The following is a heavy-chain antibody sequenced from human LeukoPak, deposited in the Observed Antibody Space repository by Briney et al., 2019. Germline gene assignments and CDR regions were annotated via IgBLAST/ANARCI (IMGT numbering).Heavy chain of an antibody. V-gene: IGHV4-59*01. CDR1: GGSISSYY. D-gene: IGHD6-19*01. CDR2: IHYTGST. J-gene: IGHJ4*02. CDR3: ARRAVAGNYFDY. Sequence: SSETLSLTCTVSGGSISSYYWSWIRQSPGKGLECIGYIHYTGSTNYNPSLKSRVTISVDTSKYQFSLKLSSVTAADTAVYYCARRAVAGNYFDYWGQGTLVTVSS.